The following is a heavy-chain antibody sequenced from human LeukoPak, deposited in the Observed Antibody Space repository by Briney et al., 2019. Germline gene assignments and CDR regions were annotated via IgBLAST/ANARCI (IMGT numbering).Heavy chain of an antibody. Sequence: GGSLILSCAASGFTFSSYWMNWVRQAPGKGLVWVSRIASDGSSTTYADSVKGRFSISRDNAKNTLYLQMNSLRVEDTAVYYCARGRPHGNDYWGQGTLVTVSS. CDR3: ARGRPHGNDY. CDR2: IASDGSST. V-gene: IGHV3-74*01. D-gene: IGHD4-23*01. J-gene: IGHJ4*02. CDR1: GFTFSSYW.